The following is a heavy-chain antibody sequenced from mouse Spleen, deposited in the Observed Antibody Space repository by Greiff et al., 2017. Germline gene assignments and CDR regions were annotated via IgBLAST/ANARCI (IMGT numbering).Heavy chain of an antibody. Sequence: QVQLKESGAELARPGASVKMSCKASGYTFTSYTMHWVKQRPGQGLEWIGYINPSSGYTKYNQKFKDKATLTADKSSSTAYMQLSSLTSEDSAVYYCARYLLYAMDYWGQGTSVTVSS. CDR1: GYTFTSYT. J-gene: IGHJ4*01. CDR3: ARYLLYAMDY. V-gene: IGHV1-4*01. CDR2: INPSSGYT. D-gene: IGHD2-1*01.